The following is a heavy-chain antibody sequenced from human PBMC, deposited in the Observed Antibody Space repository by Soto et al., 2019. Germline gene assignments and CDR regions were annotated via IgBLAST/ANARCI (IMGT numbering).Heavy chain of an antibody. CDR3: VSGSYSSGYNY. V-gene: IGHV3-48*01. D-gene: IGHD3-22*01. CDR1: GFTFGSFN. Sequence: GGSLRLSCAASGFTFGSFNMNWVRQAPGKGLEWASYIKSSSSNIYYADSVKGRFTISRDNAKNSLYLQMNSLRVEDTALYFCVSGSYSSGYNYWGQGTLVTVSS. J-gene: IGHJ4*02. CDR2: IKSSSSNI.